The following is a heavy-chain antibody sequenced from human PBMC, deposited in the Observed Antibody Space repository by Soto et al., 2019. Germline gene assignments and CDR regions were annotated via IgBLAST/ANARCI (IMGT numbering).Heavy chain of an antibody. J-gene: IGHJ4*02. V-gene: IGHV1-18*01. CDR1: GYTFTNYG. CDR3: ARGPYYYDSSGPLKFDY. D-gene: IGHD3-22*01. CDR2: INANNGNT. Sequence: QVQLVQSGAEVKKPGASVKVSCKASGYTFTNYGIIWVRQAPGQGLEWMGWINANNGNTDYVQKIQGRVTMTTDTSXSXDYMELRSLRSDDTAVYYCARGPYYYDSSGPLKFDYWGQGTLVTVSS.